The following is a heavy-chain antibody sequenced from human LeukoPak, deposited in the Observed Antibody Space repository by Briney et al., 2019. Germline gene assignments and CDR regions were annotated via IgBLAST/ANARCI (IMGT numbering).Heavy chain of an antibody. CDR2: ISGSGYTT. CDR1: GFSFSTYA. V-gene: IGHV3-23*01. Sequence: GGSLRLSCAASGFSFSTYAMNWVRQGPGKGLEWVATISGSGYTTYYADSVKGRFAISRDNSKNTLFLQMDSLRAEDTAVFFCARYCSSSTCQGSSYYFGMDVWGQGTTVTVSS. CDR3: ARYCSSSTCQGSSYYFGMDV. D-gene: IGHD2-2*01. J-gene: IGHJ6*02.